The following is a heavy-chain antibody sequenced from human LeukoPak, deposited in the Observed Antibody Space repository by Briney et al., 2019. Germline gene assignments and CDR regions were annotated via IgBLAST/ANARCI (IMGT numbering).Heavy chain of an antibody. Sequence: PSETLSLTCTVSGGSISSYYWSWIRQPPGKGLEWIGEINHSGSTNYNPSLKSRVTISVDTSKNQFSLKLSSVTAADTAVYYCARGNTYCYDSSGPLRWFDPWGQGTLVTVSS. CDR3: ARGNTYCYDSSGPLRWFDP. D-gene: IGHD3-22*01. J-gene: IGHJ5*02. CDR1: GGSISSYY. CDR2: INHSGST. V-gene: IGHV4-34*01.